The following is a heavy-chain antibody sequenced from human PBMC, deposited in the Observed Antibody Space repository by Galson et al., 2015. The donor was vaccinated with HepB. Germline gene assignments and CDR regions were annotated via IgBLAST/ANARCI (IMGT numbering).Heavy chain of an antibody. V-gene: IGHV3-33*01. Sequence: SLRLSCAASGFTFSSYGMHWVRQAPGKGLEWVAVIWYDGSNKYYADSVKGRFTISRDNSKNTLYLQMNSLRAKDTAVYYCARDNWDMGSGYYVRGIYYYYYYGMDVWGQGTTVTVSS. CDR2: IWYDGSNK. D-gene: IGHD3-22*01. J-gene: IGHJ6*02. CDR1: GFTFSSYG. CDR3: ARDNWDMGSGYYVRGIYYYYYYGMDV.